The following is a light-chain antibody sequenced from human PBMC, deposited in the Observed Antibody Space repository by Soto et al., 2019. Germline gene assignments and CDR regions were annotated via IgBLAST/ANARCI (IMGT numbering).Light chain of an antibody. CDR3: SSYASSNPYV. CDR2: EVS. CDR1: SSDVGGYNY. Sequence: QSALTQPASVSGSPGQSITISCTGASSDVGGYNYVSWYQQYPGKAPKLIIYEVSSRPSGVSNRFSGSKSGNTASLTISGLQAEDEADYYCSSYASSNPYVFGTGTKLTVL. J-gene: IGLJ1*01. V-gene: IGLV2-14*01.